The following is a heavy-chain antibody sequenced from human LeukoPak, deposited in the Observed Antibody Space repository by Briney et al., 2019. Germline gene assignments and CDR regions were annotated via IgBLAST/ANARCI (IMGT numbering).Heavy chain of an antibody. D-gene: IGHD3-22*01. Sequence: GGSLRLSCEASGFTFNTYSMNWARQAPGKGLEWVSSIDSSGGYMFYADSVKGRFTISRDNSKNTLYLQMNSLKAEDTAIYYCAKDPTDFDSSGQTYFDYWGQGTLVTVSS. CDR1: GFTFNTYS. J-gene: IGHJ4*02. CDR2: IDSSGGYM. V-gene: IGHV3-21*04. CDR3: AKDPTDFDSSGQTYFDY.